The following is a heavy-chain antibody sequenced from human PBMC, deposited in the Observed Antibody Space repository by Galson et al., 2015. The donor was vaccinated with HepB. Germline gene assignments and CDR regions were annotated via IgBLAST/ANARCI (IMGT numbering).Heavy chain of an antibody. CDR2: IIPIFDTT. J-gene: IGHJ4*02. CDR3: ADDYYDSSGQYSGAGY. V-gene: IGHV1-69*06. D-gene: IGHD3-22*01. Sequence: SVKVSCKASGGTFSSYAISWVRQAPGQGLEWMGGIIPIFDTTDYAHKFQGRVTISADTSTGTAYMELNRLTFEDTAVYYCADDYYDSSGQYSGAGYWGQGTLVTVSS. CDR1: GGTFSSYA.